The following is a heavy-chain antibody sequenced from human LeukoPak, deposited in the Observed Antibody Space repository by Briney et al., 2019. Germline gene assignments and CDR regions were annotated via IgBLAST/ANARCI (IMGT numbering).Heavy chain of an antibody. J-gene: IGHJ4*02. CDR3: AREESQYYYDGSGYALAY. Sequence: ASVKVSCKTSGGTFSSFAVSWVRQAPGGGLEWMGRIIPLLGTPNYAQKFQGRVTITADKATTTVYLEVSSLRSEDTATYYCAREESQYYYDGSGYALAYWGQGTLVTVSS. CDR2: IIPLLGTP. CDR1: GGTFSSFA. V-gene: IGHV1-69*04. D-gene: IGHD3-22*01.